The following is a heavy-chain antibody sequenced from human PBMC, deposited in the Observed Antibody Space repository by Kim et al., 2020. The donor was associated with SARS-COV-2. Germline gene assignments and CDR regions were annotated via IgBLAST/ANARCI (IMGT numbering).Heavy chain of an antibody. CDR2: INHVGKT. D-gene: IGHD3-10*01. J-gene: IGHJ4*02. V-gene: IGHV4-34*01. CDR3: ARGGSIYYGGSSYIDY. Sequence: SETLSLTCAVYGGSFSSYYWSWLRQPPGKGLEWIGEINHVGKTNYNPSLKSRVTMSLDTSKNQFSLKLNSVTAADTAVYYCARGGSIYYGGSSYIDYWGQGTLVTVSS. CDR1: GGSFSSYY.